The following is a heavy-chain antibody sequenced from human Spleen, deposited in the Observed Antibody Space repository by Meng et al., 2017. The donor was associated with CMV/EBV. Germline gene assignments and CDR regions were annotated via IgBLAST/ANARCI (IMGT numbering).Heavy chain of an antibody. D-gene: IGHD2-2*01. Sequence: LSLTCAASGFTFSSYAMHWVRQAPGKGLEWVAVISYDGSNKYYADSVKGRFTISRDNSKNTLYLQMNSLRAEDTAVYYCALTEYQYYFDYWGQGTLVTVSS. J-gene: IGHJ4*02. V-gene: IGHV3-30-3*01. CDR3: ALTEYQYYFDY. CDR2: ISYDGSNK. CDR1: GFTFSSYA.